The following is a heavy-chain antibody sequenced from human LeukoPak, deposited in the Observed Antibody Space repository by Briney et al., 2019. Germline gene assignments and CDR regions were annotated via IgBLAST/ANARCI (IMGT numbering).Heavy chain of an antibody. V-gene: IGHV1-2*02. J-gene: IGHJ4*02. CDR2: INPNSGGT. CDR3: ARDLGPIVGAYFDY. CDR1: GYTFSGYY. Sequence: ASVKVSCKASGYTFSGYYIHWVRQAPGQGLEWMGWINPNSGGTNYAQKFQGRVTMTRDTSISTAYMELSRLRSDDTAVYYCARDLGPIVGAYFDYWGQGTLVTVSS. D-gene: IGHD1-26*01.